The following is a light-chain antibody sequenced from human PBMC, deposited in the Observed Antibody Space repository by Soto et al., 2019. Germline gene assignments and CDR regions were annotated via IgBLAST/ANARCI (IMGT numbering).Light chain of an antibody. CDR3: TSFTTGSTYV. CDR1: SSDVGAYNY. J-gene: IGLJ1*01. CDR2: EVT. Sequence: QSALTQPASVSGSPGQSITISCTGTSSDVGAYNYVSWYQQFPGKAPKLMIYEVTNRPSGVSNRFSGSKSGNTASLTISGLQAEDEGDYYCTSFTTGSTYVFGTGTKLTVL. V-gene: IGLV2-14*01.